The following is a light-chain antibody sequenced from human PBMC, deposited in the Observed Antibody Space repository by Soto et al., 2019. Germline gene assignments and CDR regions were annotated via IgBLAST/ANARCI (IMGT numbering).Light chain of an antibody. Sequence: EIVMTQYTATLSVSPGERATLSCRASQSVSNNYLAWYQQKPGQAPRLLIYGASNRATGIPDRFSGSGSGTDFTLTISRLEPEDFAAYYCQQSYSTPPTFGQGTKVDIK. CDR3: QQSYSTPPT. J-gene: IGKJ1*01. CDR1: QSVSNNY. CDR2: GAS. V-gene: IGKV3D-20*02.